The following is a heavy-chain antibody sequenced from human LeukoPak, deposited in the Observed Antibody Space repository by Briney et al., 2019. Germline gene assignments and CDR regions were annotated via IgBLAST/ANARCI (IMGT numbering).Heavy chain of an antibody. J-gene: IGHJ4*02. CDR3: AKVAKMGTILGKFDN. V-gene: IGHV3-23*01. D-gene: IGHD5-24*01. CDR2: ICVRGTHT. CDR1: GFSLSNYD. Sequence: GGSLRLSCAASGFSLSNYDMYCVRQAPRKGLEWVSGICVRGTHTHYAESVKGRFTVSTDSSKNTLYLQMNSLRADDTAVFYCAKVAKMGTILGKFDNWGQGPLVTVSS.